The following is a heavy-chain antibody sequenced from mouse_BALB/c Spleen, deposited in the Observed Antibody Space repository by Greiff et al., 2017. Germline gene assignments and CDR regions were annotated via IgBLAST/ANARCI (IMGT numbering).Heavy chain of an antibody. CDR1: GFSLTSYG. J-gene: IGHJ4*01. D-gene: IGHD1-1*01. V-gene: IGHV2-9*02. CDR3: ARGSTTVVAYYYAMDY. Sequence: VKLMESGPGLVAPSQSLSITCTVSGFSLTSYGVHWVRQPPGKGLEWLGVIWAGGSTNYNSALMSRLSISKDNSKSQVFLKMNSLQTDDTAMYYCARGSTTVVAYYYAMDYWGQGTSVTVSS. CDR2: IWAGGST.